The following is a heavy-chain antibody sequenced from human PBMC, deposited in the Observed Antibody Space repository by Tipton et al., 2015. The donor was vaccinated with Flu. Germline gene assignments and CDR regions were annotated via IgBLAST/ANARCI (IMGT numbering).Heavy chain of an antibody. V-gene: IGHV4-38-2*01. CDR2: VSRTGST. D-gene: IGHD4-11*01. J-gene: IGHJ2*01. CDR3: ARRDYSNYVSDPKSWFDP. Sequence: GSLRLSCAVSGDSISSDFYWAWIRQFPGKGLEWIGTVSRTGSTIYNPSLKSRVTISIDTSKNQFSLNMRSVTAADMAVYYCARRDYSNYVSDPKSWFDPWGRGTLVTVSS. CDR1: GDSISSDFY.